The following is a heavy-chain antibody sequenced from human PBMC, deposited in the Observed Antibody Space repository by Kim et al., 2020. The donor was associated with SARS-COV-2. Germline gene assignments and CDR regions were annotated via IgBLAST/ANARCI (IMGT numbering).Heavy chain of an antibody. D-gene: IGHD1-7*01. Sequence: ASVQVSCKASGYTFASYEISWVRQAAGQGLEWMGSMNPNSGNTGYAQKFQGRVIMTGDTSKNTAYMELSSLRFEDTAVYYCARGRQNLPYWGPGTLVTVS. CDR3: ARGRQNLPY. J-gene: IGHJ4*02. CDR1: GYTFASYE. CDR2: MNPNSGNT. V-gene: IGHV1-8*01.